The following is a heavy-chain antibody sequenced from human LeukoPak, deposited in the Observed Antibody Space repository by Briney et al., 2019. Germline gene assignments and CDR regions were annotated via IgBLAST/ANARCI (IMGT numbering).Heavy chain of an antibody. CDR1: GFTFSDYT. J-gene: IGHJ3*02. CDR2: ISGSSNYI. CDR3: ARDRSSGDGFDAFDI. Sequence: AGGSLRLSCAASGFTFSDYTMNWVRLAPGKGLEWVSSISGSSNYIYYADSVKGRFTISRGNAKNSLYLQMNSLRAEDTAVYYCARDRSSGDGFDAFDIWGQGTMVTVSS. V-gene: IGHV3-21*01. D-gene: IGHD6-25*01.